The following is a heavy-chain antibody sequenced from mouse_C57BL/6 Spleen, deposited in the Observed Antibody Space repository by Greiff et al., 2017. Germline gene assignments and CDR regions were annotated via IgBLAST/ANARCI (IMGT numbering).Heavy chain of an antibody. CDR3: ARDYYGSSYDY. Sequence: EVQRVESGPGLVKPSQSLSLTCSVTGYSITSGYYWNWIRQFPGNKLEWMGYISYDGSNNYNPSLKNRISITSDTSTNKFFLKLNSVTTEDTATYYCARDYYGSSYDYWGQGTTLTVSS. J-gene: IGHJ2*01. D-gene: IGHD1-1*01. CDR2: ISYDGSN. V-gene: IGHV3-6*01. CDR1: GYSITSGYY.